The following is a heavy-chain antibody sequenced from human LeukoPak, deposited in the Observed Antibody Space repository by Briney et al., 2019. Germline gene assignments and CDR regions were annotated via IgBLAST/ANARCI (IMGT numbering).Heavy chain of an antibody. J-gene: IGHJ6*02. CDR1: GFTFSSYA. Sequence: GGSLRLFCAAFGFTFSSYAMHWVRQAPGKGLEWVAVISYDGSNKYYADSVKGRFTISRDNSKHTLYLQMNSLRAEDTAVYYCARDLHYYVAMDVWGQGTTVTVSS. CDR2: ISYDGSNK. CDR3: ARDLHYYVAMDV. D-gene: IGHD3-10*02. V-gene: IGHV3-30-3*01.